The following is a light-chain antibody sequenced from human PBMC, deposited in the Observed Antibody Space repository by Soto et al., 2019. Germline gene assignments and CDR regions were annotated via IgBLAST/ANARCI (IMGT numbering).Light chain of an antibody. V-gene: IGKV1-33*01. J-gene: IGKJ3*01. CDR3: QKSDHLPL. CDR2: DAY. CDR1: HDIGNS. Sequence: DIQMTQSPPSLCASVGDRVTITCQASHDIGNSLNWYQDKPGQAPKLVIYDAYNLETGVPSTFSGSGYGTHFTFTISSLRPEDIATYYCQKSDHLPLFGPGTKVDIK.